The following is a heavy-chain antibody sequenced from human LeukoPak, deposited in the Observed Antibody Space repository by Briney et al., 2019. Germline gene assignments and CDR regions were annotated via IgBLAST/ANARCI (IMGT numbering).Heavy chain of an antibody. CDR3: ARDEGYSSAVDY. CDR2: INPNSGGT. J-gene: IGHJ4*02. D-gene: IGHD6-19*01. Sequence: ASVKVSCKASGYTFTGYYMHWVRQAPGQGLEWMGWINPNSGGTNYAQKFQGRVTMTRDTSISTAYMELSRLRSDDTAVYYCARDEGYSSAVDYWGQGTLVTVSS. V-gene: IGHV1-2*02. CDR1: GYTFTGYY.